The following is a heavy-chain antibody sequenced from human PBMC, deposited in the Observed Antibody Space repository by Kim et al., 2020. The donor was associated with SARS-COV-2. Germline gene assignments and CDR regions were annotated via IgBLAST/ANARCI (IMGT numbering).Heavy chain of an antibody. CDR2: INHSGST. Sequence: SETLSLTCAVYGGSFSGYYWSWIRRPPGKGLEWIGEINHSGSTNYNPSLKSRVTISVDTFKNQFSLKLSSVTAADTAVYYCATAPGLIAARGRYFDYWGQGTLVTVSS. CDR3: ATAPGLIAARGRYFDY. V-gene: IGHV4-34*01. J-gene: IGHJ4*02. CDR1: GGSFSGYY. D-gene: IGHD6-6*01.